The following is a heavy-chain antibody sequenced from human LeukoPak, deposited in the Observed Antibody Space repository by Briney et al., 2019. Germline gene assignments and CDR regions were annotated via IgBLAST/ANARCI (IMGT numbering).Heavy chain of an antibody. Sequence: GGSLRLSCAASGFTFSSYSMNWVRQAPGKGLEWVSYIRSSSSTIYDADSVKGRFTISRDNAKNSLYLPMNSLRDEDTAVYYCARVNSGYELDLWGQGSLVTVSS. CDR2: IRSSSSTI. CDR3: ARVNSGYELDL. J-gene: IGHJ5*02. V-gene: IGHV3-48*02. CDR1: GFTFSSYS. D-gene: IGHD5-12*01.